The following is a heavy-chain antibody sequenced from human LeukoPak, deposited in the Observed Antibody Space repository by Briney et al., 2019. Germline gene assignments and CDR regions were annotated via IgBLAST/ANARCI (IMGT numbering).Heavy chain of an antibody. V-gene: IGHV3-7*01. J-gene: IGHJ4*02. CDR1: GFTFSSYW. D-gene: IGHD1-26*01. CDR2: IKQDESEK. CDR3: ARGVGGSYLFDY. Sequence: GGSLRLSCVVSGFTFSSYWMSWVRQAPAKGLEWVAYIKQDESEKYYVGSVKGRFTISRDNAKNSLYLQMNSLRAEDTAVYYCARGVGGSYLFDYWGQGTLVTVSS.